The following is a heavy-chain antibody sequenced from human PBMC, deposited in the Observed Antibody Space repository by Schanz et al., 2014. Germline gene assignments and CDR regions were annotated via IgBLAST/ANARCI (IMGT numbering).Heavy chain of an antibody. CDR1: GDTFRSYT. CDR3: AGDRPSGYALDF. Sequence: QVPLVQSGAEVTKPGSSVKVSCKASGDTFRSYTINWVRHAPGQGLEWMGRIIPITGITNYAQKFQGRVTFTADKSTSTAFLEVNSLRSEDTAVYYCAGDRPSGYALDFWGQGTLVTVSS. CDR2: IIPITGIT. D-gene: IGHD5-12*01. J-gene: IGHJ4*02. V-gene: IGHV1-69*08.